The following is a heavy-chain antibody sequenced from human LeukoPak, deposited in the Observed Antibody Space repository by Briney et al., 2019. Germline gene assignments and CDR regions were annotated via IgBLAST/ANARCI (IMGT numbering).Heavy chain of an antibody. CDR3: ARDVPKSAYYFHSGGYKPCGMDV. Sequence: SETLSLTCAVSGGSISSSNWWSWVRPPPGKGLEWIGEIYHSGSTNYNPSLKSRVTISVDKSKNQFSLKLSSVTAADTAVYYCARDVPKSAYYFHSGGYKPCGMDVWGQGTTVTVS. CDR2: IYHSGST. J-gene: IGHJ6*02. V-gene: IGHV4-4*02. D-gene: IGHD3-22*01. CDR1: GGSISSSNW.